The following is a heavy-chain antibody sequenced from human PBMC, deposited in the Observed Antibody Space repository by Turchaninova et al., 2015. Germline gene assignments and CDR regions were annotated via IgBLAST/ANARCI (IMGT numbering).Heavy chain of an antibody. Sequence: QVQLQQGGAGRLTPSATLSPTRSVSGGSSLGYSRGCFRQPPVKGFHWRWVRQPPGKGLEWFGEINQSGSTNYNPSLKKRVTISVDTSKNQFSLKLNSVTAADTAVYRCARGLLPRGYKFSYWYFDFWARGSLVTVSS. CDR1: GGSSLGYSRGCFRQPPVKGFH. CDR2: INQSGST. CDR3: ARGLLPRGYKFSYWYFDF. J-gene: IGHJ2*01. V-gene: IGHV4-34*01. D-gene: IGHD5-18*01.